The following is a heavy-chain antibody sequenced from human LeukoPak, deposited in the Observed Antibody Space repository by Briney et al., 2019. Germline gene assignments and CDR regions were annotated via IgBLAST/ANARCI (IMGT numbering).Heavy chain of an antibody. CDR1: GFSFSDSV. J-gene: IGHJ4*02. V-gene: IGHV3-30*04. CDR2: ISHDVKTT. D-gene: IGHD4-17*01. Sequence: GKSLRLSCVASGFSFSDSVIHWARQAPGKGLEWVAVISHDVKTTYYADSAKGRFTISRDNSKNTLYLQMNSLRAEDTAVYYCAKGDYGDSPGYFDYWGQGTLVTVSS. CDR3: AKGDYGDSPGYFDY.